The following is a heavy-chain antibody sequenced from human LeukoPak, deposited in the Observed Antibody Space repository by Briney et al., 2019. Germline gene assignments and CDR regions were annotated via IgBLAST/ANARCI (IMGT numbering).Heavy chain of an antibody. CDR3: ARDPRLRRGVTRSYSHFDF. V-gene: IGHV4-30-4*01. CDR1: GGSISSGDYY. CDR2: TYYMGST. Sequence: SETLSLTCTISGGSISSGDYYWSWIRQPPGKGLEWIGYTYYMGSTYYNPSLKSRVTISPDTSKNQFSLKLTSVTAADTAVYYCARDPRLRRGVTRSYSHFDFWGQGTLVTVSS. D-gene: IGHD4-11*01. J-gene: IGHJ4*02.